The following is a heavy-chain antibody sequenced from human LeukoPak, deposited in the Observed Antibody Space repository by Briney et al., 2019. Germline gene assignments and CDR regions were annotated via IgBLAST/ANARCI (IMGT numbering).Heavy chain of an antibody. Sequence: PGGSLRLSCAASGFSVNSNFMIWVRQAPGKGLEWVSVIYRGGNTYYADSVKGRFTISRDNFKNTLYLQMNSLRAEDTAVYYCARGYSGYEYLDYWGQGTLVTVSS. CDR2: IYRGGNT. CDR1: GFSVNSNF. V-gene: IGHV3-53*01. CDR3: ARGYSGYEYLDY. J-gene: IGHJ4*02. D-gene: IGHD5-12*01.